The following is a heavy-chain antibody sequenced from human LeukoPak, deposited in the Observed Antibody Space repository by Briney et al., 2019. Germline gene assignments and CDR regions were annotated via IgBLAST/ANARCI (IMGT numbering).Heavy chain of an antibody. V-gene: IGHV3-9*01. CDR3: AKNVQVGGRYPYFDY. CDR2: ISWNSGSI. Sequence: GGSLRLSCAASGFTFNDYAMHWVRQAPGKGLEWVSGISWNSGSIGYADSVKGRFTISRDNAENSLYLQMNSLRAEDTALYYCAKNVQVGGRYPYFDYWGQGIQVTVSS. J-gene: IGHJ4*02. D-gene: IGHD6-19*01. CDR1: GFTFNDYA.